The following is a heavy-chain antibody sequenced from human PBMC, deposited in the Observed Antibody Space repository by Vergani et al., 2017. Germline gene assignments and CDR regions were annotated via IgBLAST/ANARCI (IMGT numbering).Heavy chain of an antibody. Sequence: EEQLVESGGGLVQPGGSLRLSCAASGFIFSNYEMNWVRQAPGKGLEWLSYIGNSGASIYYADSVKGRFTISRDNAKNSLFLQMNSVRADDTAVYYCTKMVWALDPWGQGTLVTVSS. D-gene: IGHD2-8*01. V-gene: IGHV3-48*03. CDR3: TKMVWALDP. CDR2: IGNSGASI. CDR1: GFIFSNYE. J-gene: IGHJ5*02.